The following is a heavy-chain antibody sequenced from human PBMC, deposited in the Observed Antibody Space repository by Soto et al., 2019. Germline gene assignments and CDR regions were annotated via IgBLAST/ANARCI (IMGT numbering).Heavy chain of an antibody. Sequence: QPGGSLRLSCAASGFTFSSYAMSWVRQAPGKGLEWVSAISGSGGSTYYADSVKGRFTISRDNSKNTLYLQMNSLRAEDTAVYYCAKDRYYYDSSGYWPPSYYYYGMDVWGQGTTVTVSS. D-gene: IGHD3-22*01. CDR1: GFTFSSYA. V-gene: IGHV3-23*01. J-gene: IGHJ6*02. CDR3: AKDRYYYDSSGYWPPSYYYYGMDV. CDR2: ISGSGGST.